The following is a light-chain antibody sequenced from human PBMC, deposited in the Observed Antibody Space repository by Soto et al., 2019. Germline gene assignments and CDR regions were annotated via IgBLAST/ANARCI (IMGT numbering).Light chain of an antibody. J-gene: IGLJ3*02. Sequence: QSVLTQPASVSGSPGQSITISCTGTSSDVGSYNLVSWYQQHPGKAPKLIIYDVSKRPSGVSNRFSGSKSGNTASLTISGLQAEDEADYYCCSYADNSRVFGGGTKLTVL. CDR1: SSDVGSYNL. CDR2: DVS. V-gene: IGLV2-23*02. CDR3: CSYADNSRV.